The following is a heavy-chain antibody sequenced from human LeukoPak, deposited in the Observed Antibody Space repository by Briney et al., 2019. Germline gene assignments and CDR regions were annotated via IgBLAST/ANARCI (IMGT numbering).Heavy chain of an antibody. CDR3: AREKPRYDSSGYYHFDY. V-gene: IGHV4-59*01. D-gene: IGHD3-22*01. CDR2: IYYSGST. J-gene: IGHJ4*02. Sequence: SETLSLTCTVSGGSISSYYWSWIRQPPGKGLEWIGYIYYSGSTNYNPSLKSRVTISVDTSKNQFSLKLSSVTAADTAVYYCAREKPRYDSSGYYHFDYWGQGTLVTVSS. CDR1: GGSISSYY.